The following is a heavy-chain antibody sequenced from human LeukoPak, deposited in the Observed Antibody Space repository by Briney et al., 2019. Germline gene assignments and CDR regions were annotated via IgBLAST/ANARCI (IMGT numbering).Heavy chain of an antibody. CDR3: AKDLHGGYFSDY. CDR2: IDFEGVDK. J-gene: IGHJ4*02. V-gene: IGHV3-30*02. CDR1: GFTFNNIG. D-gene: IGHD4-23*01. Sequence: GGSLRLSCAASGFTFNNIGMHWVRQAPGKGLEFVSFIDFEGVDKYYADSVKGRFTISKDYSKATLYLQMNSLRPEDTAIYYCAKDLHGGYFSDYWGQGTLVTVSS.